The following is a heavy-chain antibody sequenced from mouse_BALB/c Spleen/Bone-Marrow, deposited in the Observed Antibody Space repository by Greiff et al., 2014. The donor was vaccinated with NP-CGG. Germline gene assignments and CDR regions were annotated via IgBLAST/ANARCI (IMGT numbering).Heavy chain of an antibody. CDR3: ARKSYYGSSYGYFDV. CDR1: GYTFTDYY. D-gene: IGHD1-1*01. V-gene: IGHV1-26*01. CDR2: INPNNGDT. J-gene: IGHJ1*01. Sequence: EVQLVESGPELVKPGASVKMSCKASGYTFTDYYMKWVKQSHGKSLEWIGDINPNNGDTFYNQKFKGKATLTVDKSSSTAYMQLNSLTSEDSAVCYCARKSYYGSSYGYFDVWGAGTTVTVSS.